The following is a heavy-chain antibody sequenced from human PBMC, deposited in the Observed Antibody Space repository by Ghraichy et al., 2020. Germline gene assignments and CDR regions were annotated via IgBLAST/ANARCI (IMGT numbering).Heavy chain of an antibody. J-gene: IGHJ5*02. Sequence: ASVKVSCKVSGYTLTELSMHWVRQAPGKGLEWMGGFDPEDGETIYAQKFQGRVTMTEDTSTDTAYMELSSLRSEDTAVYYCATYDTSSSFTGWFDPWGQGTLVTVSS. D-gene: IGHD6-13*01. CDR1: GYTLTELS. CDR2: FDPEDGET. V-gene: IGHV1-24*01. CDR3: ATYDTSSSFTGWFDP.